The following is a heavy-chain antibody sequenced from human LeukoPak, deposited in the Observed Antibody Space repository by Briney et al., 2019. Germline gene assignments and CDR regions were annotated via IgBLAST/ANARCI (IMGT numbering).Heavy chain of an antibody. CDR2: IYYSGST. D-gene: IGHD6-13*01. Sequence: SETLSLTCTVSGGSISSSSYYWGWIRQPPGKGLEWIGSIYYSGSTYYNPSLKSRVTISVDTSKNQFSLKLSSVTAADTAVYYCALIPGYSSSSGWFDPWGQGTLVTVSS. CDR3: ALIPGYSSSSGWFDP. V-gene: IGHV4-39*07. J-gene: IGHJ5*02. CDR1: GGSISSSSYY.